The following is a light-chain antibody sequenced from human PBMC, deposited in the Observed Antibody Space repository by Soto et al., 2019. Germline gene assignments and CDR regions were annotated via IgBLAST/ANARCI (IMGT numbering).Light chain of an antibody. V-gene: IGKV3-20*01. CDR3: QQYGNSPPLT. CDR1: QAVNTR. Sequence: EIVLTQSPATLSSFPGDRVTLSCRASQAVNTRLAWYQHKPGQAPRLLIYAASSRATGIPDRFSGSGSGTDFTLTISRLEPEDFALYYCQQYGNSPPLTFGGGTKVDIK. CDR2: AAS. J-gene: IGKJ4*01.